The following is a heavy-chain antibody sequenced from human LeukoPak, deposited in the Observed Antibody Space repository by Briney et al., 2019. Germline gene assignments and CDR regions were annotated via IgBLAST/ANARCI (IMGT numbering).Heavy chain of an antibody. CDR3: ARDSRGYLDY. V-gene: IGHV4-61*01. J-gene: IGHJ4*02. CDR1: GGSVSSSNYY. CDR2: IYYSGST. Sequence: SETLSLTCTVSGGSVSSSNYYWSWIRQPPGKGLEWIGYIYYSGSTNYNPSLKSRVTISVDTSKNQFSLKLSSVTAADTAVYYYARDSRGYLDYWGQGTLVTVSS.